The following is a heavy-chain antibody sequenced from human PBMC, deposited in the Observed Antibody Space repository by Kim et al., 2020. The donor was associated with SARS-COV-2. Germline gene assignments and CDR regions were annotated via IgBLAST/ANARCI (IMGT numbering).Heavy chain of an antibody. D-gene: IGHD2-2*01. CDR2: TYYRSKWYN. J-gene: IGHJ6*02. V-gene: IGHV6-1*01. Sequence: SQTLSLTCAISGDSVSSNSAAWNWIRQSPSRGLEWLGRTYYRSKWYNDYAVSVKSRITINPDTSKNQFSLQLNSATPEDTAVYYCAREEVPAAMWSYYYYGMDVWGQGTTVTVSS. CDR1: GDSVSSNSAA. CDR3: AREEVPAAMWSYYYYGMDV.